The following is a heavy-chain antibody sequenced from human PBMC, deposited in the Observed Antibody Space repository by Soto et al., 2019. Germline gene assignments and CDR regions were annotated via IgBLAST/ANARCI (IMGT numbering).Heavy chain of an antibody. CDR1: GYTFTSYG. Sequence: QVQLVQSGAEVKKPGASVKVSCKASGYTFTSYGISWVRQAPGQGLEWMGWISAYNGNTNYAQKLQGRVTMTTDTRTSTAYLELRSLRSEDTAVYYCARDRRGEVVVLPGNRKPKNAWCQGTTVTVAS. V-gene: IGHV1-18*01. D-gene: IGHD2-2*01. CDR2: ISAYNGNT. CDR3: ARDRRGEVVVLPGNRKPKNA. J-gene: IGHJ6*02.